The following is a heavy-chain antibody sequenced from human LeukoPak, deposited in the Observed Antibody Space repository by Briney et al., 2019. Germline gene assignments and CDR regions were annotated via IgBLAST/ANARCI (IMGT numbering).Heavy chain of an antibody. Sequence: PSETLSLTCTVSGGSISSVSYYWSWIREPAGKGLEWIGRIYTSGSTEYNPSLKSRVTVSVDTSKNQFSLKLSSVAAADTAVYYCARHGYGDSDYWGQGTLVTVSS. CDR3: ARHGYGDSDY. CDR1: GGSISSVSYY. V-gene: IGHV4-61*02. D-gene: IGHD4-17*01. J-gene: IGHJ4*02. CDR2: IYTSGST.